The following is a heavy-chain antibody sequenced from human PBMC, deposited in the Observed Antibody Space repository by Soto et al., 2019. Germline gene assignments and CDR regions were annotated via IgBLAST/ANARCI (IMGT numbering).Heavy chain of an antibody. Sequence: QLQLQESGPGLVKPSETLSLTCTVSGGSISSSSYYWGWIRQPPGKGLEWIGSIYYSGSTYYNPSRKSRVAISLDTSKNQFSLKLSSVTAADTAVYYCARYSNYEWYFDLWGRGTLVTVSS. CDR2: IYYSGST. J-gene: IGHJ2*01. CDR3: ARYSNYEWYFDL. D-gene: IGHD4-4*01. CDR1: GGSISSSSYY. V-gene: IGHV4-39*01.